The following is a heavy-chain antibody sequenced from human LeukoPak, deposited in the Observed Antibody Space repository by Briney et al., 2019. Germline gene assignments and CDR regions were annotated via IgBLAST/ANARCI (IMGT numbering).Heavy chain of an antibody. D-gene: IGHD3-22*01. CDR1: GFTFSTYC. V-gene: IGHV3-7*01. CDR2: IKQDGSEK. CDR3: ARGYHYDSSGPVQYYFDY. Sequence: GGSLRLSCAASGFTFSTYCMSWVRQAPGKGLEWVANIKQDGSEKYYVDSVKGRFSISRDNAKNSLYLQMNSLRAEDTAVYYCARGYHYDSSGPVQYYFDYWGQGTLVTVSS. J-gene: IGHJ4*02.